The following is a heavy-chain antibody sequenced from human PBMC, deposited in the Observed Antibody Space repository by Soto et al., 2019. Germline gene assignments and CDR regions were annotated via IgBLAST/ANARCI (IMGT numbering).Heavy chain of an antibody. J-gene: IGHJ6*03. D-gene: IGHD3-3*01. CDR2: ISYDGSNK. V-gene: IGHV3-30*18. CDR3: AKVGYYDFWSGYYTGSKGRYYYYYMDV. Sequence: GGSLRLSCAASGFTFSSYGMHWVRQAPGKGLEWVAVISYDGSNKYYADSVKGRFTISRDNSKNTVYLQMNSLRAEDTAVYYCAKVGYYDFWSGYYTGSKGRYYYYYMDVWGKGTTVTVSS. CDR1: GFTFSSYG.